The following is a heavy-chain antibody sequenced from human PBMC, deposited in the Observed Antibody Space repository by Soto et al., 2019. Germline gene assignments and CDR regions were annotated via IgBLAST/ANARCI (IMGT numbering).Heavy chain of an antibody. D-gene: IGHD6-13*01. J-gene: IGHJ4*02. Sequence: QVQLVESGGGVVQPGRSLRLSCAASGFTFSSYAMHWVRQAPGKGLEWGAVMSYDGSNKYYADSVKGRFTISRDNSKKPLYLKMNSLRAEDTAVYYCARDGGSSWYYFDYWGQGTLVTVSS. CDR2: MSYDGSNK. V-gene: IGHV3-30-3*01. CDR3: ARDGGSSWYYFDY. CDR1: GFTFSSYA.